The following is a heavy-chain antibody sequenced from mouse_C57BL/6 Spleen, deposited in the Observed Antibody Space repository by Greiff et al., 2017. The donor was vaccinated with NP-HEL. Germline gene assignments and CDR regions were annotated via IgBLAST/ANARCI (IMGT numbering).Heavy chain of an antibody. Sequence: VQLQQSGAELVKPGASVKISCKASGYAFSSYWMNWVKQRPGKGLEWIGQIYPGDGDTNYNGKFKGKATLTADKSSSTAYMQLSGLTSEDSAVYVGARGGVITTVNAYWGQGTLVTVSA. J-gene: IGHJ3*01. CDR2: IYPGDGDT. CDR3: ARGGVITTVNAY. V-gene: IGHV1-80*01. D-gene: IGHD1-1*01. CDR1: GYAFSSYW.